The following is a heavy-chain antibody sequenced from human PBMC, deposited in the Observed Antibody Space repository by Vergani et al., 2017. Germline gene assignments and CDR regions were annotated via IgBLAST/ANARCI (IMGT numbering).Heavy chain of an antibody. CDR3: GGKATVPTGGAIDV. CDR1: GGSISSGGYY. D-gene: IGHD4-17*01. J-gene: IGHJ3*01. Sequence: QVQLQESGPGLVKPSQTLSLTCTVSGGSISSGGYYWSWIRQHPGKGLEWIGYIYYSGSTYYNPSLKSRVTISVDTSKNQFSLKLNSVTAADTDVYYCGGKATVPTGGAIDVWGQGTMVTVSS. V-gene: IGHV4-31*03. CDR2: IYYSGST.